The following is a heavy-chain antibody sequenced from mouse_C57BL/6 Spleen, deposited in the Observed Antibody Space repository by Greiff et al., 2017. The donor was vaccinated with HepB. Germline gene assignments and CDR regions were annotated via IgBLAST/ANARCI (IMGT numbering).Heavy chain of an antibody. J-gene: IGHJ3*01. CDR3: ARSYYSNYEGFAY. V-gene: IGHV1-54*01. Sequence: VQLQQSGAELVRPGTSVKVSCKASGYAFTNYLIEWVKQRPGQGLEWIGVINPGSGGTNYNEKFKGKATLTADKSSSTAYMQLSSLTSEDSAVYFCARSYYSNYEGFAYWGQGTLVTVSA. CDR1: GYAFTNYL. D-gene: IGHD2-5*01. CDR2: INPGSGGT.